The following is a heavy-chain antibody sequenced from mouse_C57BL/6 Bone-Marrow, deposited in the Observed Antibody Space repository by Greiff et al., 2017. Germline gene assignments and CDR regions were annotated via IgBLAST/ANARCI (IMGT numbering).Heavy chain of an antibody. V-gene: IGHV2-2*01. Sequence: VKLVESGPGLVQPSQSLSITCTVSGFSLTSYGVHWVRQSPGKGLEWLGVIWSGGSTDYNAAFISRLSISKDNSKSQVFFKMNSLQADDTAIYYCASIYYGKPPYAMDYWGQGTSVTVSS. CDR2: IWSGGST. J-gene: IGHJ4*01. CDR1: GFSLTSYG. CDR3: ASIYYGKPPYAMDY. D-gene: IGHD2-1*01.